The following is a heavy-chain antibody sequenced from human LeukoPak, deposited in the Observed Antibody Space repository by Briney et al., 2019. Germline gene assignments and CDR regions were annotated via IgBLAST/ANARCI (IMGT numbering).Heavy chain of an antibody. CDR1: GFTFSAYW. CDR2: IKSDERTT. D-gene: IGHD5-12*01. Sequence: GGSLRLSCAASGFTFSAYWMHWVRQVPGKGPVWVSFIKSDERTTNYADSVKGRFTTSRDNARNTVDLQMNNLRADDTAVYYCATGAKSGHEYWGQGTLVTVSS. J-gene: IGHJ4*02. CDR3: ATGAKSGHEY. V-gene: IGHV3-74*01.